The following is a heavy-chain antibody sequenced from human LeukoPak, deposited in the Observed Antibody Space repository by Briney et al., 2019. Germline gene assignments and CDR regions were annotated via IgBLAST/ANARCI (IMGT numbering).Heavy chain of an antibody. J-gene: IGHJ4*02. CDR1: GFTFSSYW. Sequence: PGGSLRLPCAASGFTFSSYWMSWVRQAPGKGLEWVANIKQDGSEKYYVDSVKGRFTISRDNAKNSLYLQMNSLRAEDTAVYYCAREADGDYLPDYFDYWGQGTLVTVSS. CDR2: IKQDGSEK. D-gene: IGHD4-17*01. CDR3: AREADGDYLPDYFDY. V-gene: IGHV3-7*03.